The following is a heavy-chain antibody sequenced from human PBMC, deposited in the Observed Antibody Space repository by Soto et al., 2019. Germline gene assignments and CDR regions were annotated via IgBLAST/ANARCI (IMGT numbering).Heavy chain of an antibody. CDR2: IYYSGST. CDR3: GRGQTVLAV. Sequence: PSETLSLTCSVSGGTITRGDHFWSWVRQSPGKGLEWLGYIYYSGSTYYNPSLKGRVMMTIDTSKHQFSLNLSSVTAADTAVFYCGRGQTVLAVSGQGTTVPGS. CDR1: GGTITRGDHF. J-gene: IGHJ6*02. D-gene: IGHD4-4*01. V-gene: IGHV4-30-4*01.